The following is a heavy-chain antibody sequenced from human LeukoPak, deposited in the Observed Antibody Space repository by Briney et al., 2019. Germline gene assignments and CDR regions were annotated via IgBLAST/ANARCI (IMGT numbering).Heavy chain of an antibody. V-gene: IGHV4-59*01. D-gene: IGHD3-10*01. CDR1: GGSISSYY. CDR3: ARDRRFLGGRYYYGMDV. CDR2: IYHSGST. Sequence: SETLSLTCTVSGGSISSYYWSWIRQPPGKGLEWIGYIYHSGSTNYNPSLKSRVTISVDTSKNQFSLKLSSVTAADTAVYYCARDRRFLGGRYYYGMDVWGQGTTVTVSS. J-gene: IGHJ6*02.